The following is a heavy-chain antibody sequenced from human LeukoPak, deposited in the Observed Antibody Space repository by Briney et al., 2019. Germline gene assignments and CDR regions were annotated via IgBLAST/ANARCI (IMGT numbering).Heavy chain of an antibody. CDR2: ISGSGGST. J-gene: IGHJ4*02. D-gene: IGHD3-10*01. CDR1: GFTFSSYG. Sequence: GGSLRLSCAASGFTFSSYGMHWVRQAPGKGLEWVSAISGSGGSTYYADSVKGRFTIPRDNSKNTLYLQMNSLRAEDTAVYYCAKIVVRGVIPDYWGQGTLVTVSS. V-gene: IGHV3-23*01. CDR3: AKIVVRGVIPDY.